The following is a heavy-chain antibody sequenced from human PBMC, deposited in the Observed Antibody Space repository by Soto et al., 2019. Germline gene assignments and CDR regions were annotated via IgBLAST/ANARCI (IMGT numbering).Heavy chain of an antibody. CDR2: ITWNSGSV. J-gene: IGHJ4*02. CDR1: GFTFDDYA. CDR3: AKGNYDSPKD. Sequence: EVQLVESGGGLVQPGRSLRLSCATSGFTFDDYAMHWVRQAPGKGLEWVSGITWNSGSVGYADSVKGRFTISRDNAKNSLYLQMNGLTTEDTALYYCAKGNYDSPKDWGQGTLVTVSS. V-gene: IGHV3-9*01. D-gene: IGHD3-22*01.